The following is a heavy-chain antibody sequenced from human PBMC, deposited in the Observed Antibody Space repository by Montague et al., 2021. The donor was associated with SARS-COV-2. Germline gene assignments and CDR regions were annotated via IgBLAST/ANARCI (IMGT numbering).Heavy chain of an antibody. J-gene: IGHJ6*02. D-gene: IGHD2-21*02. Sequence: SLRLSCAASGFTFSSYAMTWVRQAPGKGLEWVAIITYDGSNKYSVDSVKGRFTISRDNSKNTLYLQMNSLRAEDTAVYYCARGLTYYGMDVWGQGTTVTVSS. V-gene: IGHV3-30-3*01. CDR1: GFTFSSYA. CDR2: ITYDGSNK. CDR3: ARGLTYYGMDV.